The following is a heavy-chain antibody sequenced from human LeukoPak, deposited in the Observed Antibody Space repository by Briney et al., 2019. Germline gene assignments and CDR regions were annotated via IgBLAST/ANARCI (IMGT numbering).Heavy chain of an antibody. CDR3: ARRGGSSSSVDF. CDR1: GYTFAHYW. Sequence: GESLKISCTAPGYTFAHYWIGWVRQMPGKGLEWMGLIYPADADARYSPSFQGQATLSADKPMSTAYLHWSSLKASDAAVYYCARRGGSSSSVDFWGQGTLVIVSS. V-gene: IGHV5-51*01. D-gene: IGHD6-6*01. CDR2: IYPADADA. J-gene: IGHJ4*02.